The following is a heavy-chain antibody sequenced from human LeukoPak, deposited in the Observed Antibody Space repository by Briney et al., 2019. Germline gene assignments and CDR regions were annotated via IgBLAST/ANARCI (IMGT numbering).Heavy chain of an antibody. CDR3: ARANYFDY. V-gene: IGHV4-59*01. Sequence: KTSETLSLTCTVSGGSISSYCWSWFRQPPGKGLEWIGSIYYSGSTNYNPSLKSRVTISVDTSKNQFSLQLSSVTAADTAVYYCARANYFDYWGQGTLVTVSS. D-gene: IGHD2-8*01. CDR1: GGSISSYC. CDR2: IYYSGST. J-gene: IGHJ4*02.